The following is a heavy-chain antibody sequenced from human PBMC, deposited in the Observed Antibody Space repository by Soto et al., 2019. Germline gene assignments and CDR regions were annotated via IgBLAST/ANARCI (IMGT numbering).Heavy chain of an antibody. Sequence: EVQLLESGGGLVQPGGSLRLSCAASGFTFSSYAMSWVRQAPGKGLEWVSAISGSGGSTYYADSVKGRFTISRDNSKNTLYLQMNSLRAEDTGVYYCAKGGVRQWLVSHWGQGTLVTVSS. D-gene: IGHD6-19*01. CDR1: GFTFSSYA. J-gene: IGHJ4*02. V-gene: IGHV3-23*01. CDR3: AKGGVRQWLVSH. CDR2: ISGSGGST.